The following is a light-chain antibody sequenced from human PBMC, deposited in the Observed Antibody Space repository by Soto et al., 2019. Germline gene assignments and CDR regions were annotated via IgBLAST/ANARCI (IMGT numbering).Light chain of an antibody. J-gene: IGLJ2*01. CDR2: EDI. CDR3: CSYAGGTSVV. Sequence: QSALTQPASVSGSPGQSITISCTGTTSDIGRYNLVSWYQQYPGKAPKLILYEDIERPSGVSNRFSGSKSGNTASLTISGLLTEDEADHYCCSYAGGTSVVFGGGTKVTVL. V-gene: IGLV2-23*01. CDR1: TSDIGRYNL.